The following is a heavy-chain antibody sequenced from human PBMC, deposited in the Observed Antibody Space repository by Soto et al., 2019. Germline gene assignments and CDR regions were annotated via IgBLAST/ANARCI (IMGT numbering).Heavy chain of an antibody. Sequence: GGSLRLSCAASGFTFSSYGMHWARQAPGKGLEWVAVISYDGSNKYYADSVKGRFTISRDNSKNTLYLQMNSLRAEDTAVYYCAKDDPYSNPFDYWGQGTLVTVSS. CDR2: ISYDGSNK. CDR3: AKDDPYSNPFDY. CDR1: GFTFSSYG. J-gene: IGHJ4*02. V-gene: IGHV3-30*18. D-gene: IGHD4-4*01.